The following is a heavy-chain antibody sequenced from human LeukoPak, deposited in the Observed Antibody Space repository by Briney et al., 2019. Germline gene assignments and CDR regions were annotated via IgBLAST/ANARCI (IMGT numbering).Heavy chain of an antibody. D-gene: IGHD4-17*01. J-gene: IGHJ4*02. Sequence: GGSLRLSCAASGFIFSSYSMNWVRQAPGKGLEWVPFISSSSSYIYYADSVKGRFTISRDNAKNSLYLQMNSLRAEDTAVYYCARGGDYGDAPLIDYWGQGTLVTVSS. CDR1: GFIFSSYS. CDR2: ISSSSSYI. CDR3: ARGGDYGDAPLIDY. V-gene: IGHV3-21*01.